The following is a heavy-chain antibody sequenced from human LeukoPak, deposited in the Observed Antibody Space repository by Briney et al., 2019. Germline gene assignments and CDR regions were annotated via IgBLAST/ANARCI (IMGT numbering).Heavy chain of an antibody. CDR1: GGSISSGGYY. D-gene: IGHD3-22*01. CDR2: INRSGST. V-gene: IGHV4-30-2*01. Sequence: PSQTLSLTCTVSGGSISSGGYYWSWIRQPPGKGLEWIGEINRSGSTNYNPSLKSRVTISVDTSKNQFSLKLSSVTAADTAVYYCARSQFLHYYDSNGFYHDAFDIWGQGTMVTVSS. J-gene: IGHJ3*02. CDR3: ARSQFLHYYDSNGFYHDAFDI.